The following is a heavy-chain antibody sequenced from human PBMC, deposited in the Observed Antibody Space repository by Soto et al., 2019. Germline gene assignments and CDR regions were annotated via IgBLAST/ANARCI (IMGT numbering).Heavy chain of an antibody. D-gene: IGHD3-22*01. Sequence: QVKLVQSGTEVKKPGASMKVSCKASGYSFATSGISWVRQAPGQGLEWMGWISAYNGNTNYDQKLQDRIIMTTDTSTSRAYLELRSLRSDDTAVYYCARAGQYYDSSGYADWGQGTLVTVSS. V-gene: IGHV1-18*01. CDR3: ARAGQYYDSSGYAD. CDR2: ISAYNGNT. CDR1: GYSFATSG. J-gene: IGHJ4*02.